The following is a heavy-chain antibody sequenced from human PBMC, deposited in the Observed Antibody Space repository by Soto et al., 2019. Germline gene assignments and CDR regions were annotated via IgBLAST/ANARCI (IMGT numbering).Heavy chain of an antibody. Sequence: PSETLSLTCTVSGDSISNNYWTWIRRPPGKGLEWIGSVFYSGATNCNPSLESRVTITPDTSRNQFSLKLNSVTAADTAVYYCARAMGDWGTYSFYYGMHVCGQGTTVTVSS. J-gene: IGHJ6*02. D-gene: IGHD3-16*01. CDR2: VFYSGAT. CDR1: GDSISNNY. V-gene: IGHV4-59*01. CDR3: ARAMGDWGTYSFYYGMHV.